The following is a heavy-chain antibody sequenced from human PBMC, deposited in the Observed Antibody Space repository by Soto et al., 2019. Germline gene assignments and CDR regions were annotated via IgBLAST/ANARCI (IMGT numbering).Heavy chain of an antibody. J-gene: IGHJ4*02. CDR2: ISGSGGST. Sequence: EVRLLESGGGLVQPGGSLRVSCAASGFTFSSYVLNWVRQAPGKGLEWVSDISGSGGSTEYGDSAKGRFTISRYNSKNPVDLQMNSLRAEDTAVYYCAKARSSWGYSLDYWGQGTLVTVSS. D-gene: IGHD6-13*01. CDR3: AKARSSWGYSLDY. V-gene: IGHV3-23*01. CDR1: GFTFSSYV.